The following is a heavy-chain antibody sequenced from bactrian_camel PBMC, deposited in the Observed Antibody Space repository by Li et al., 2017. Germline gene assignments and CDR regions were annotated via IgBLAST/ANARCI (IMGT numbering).Heavy chain of an antibody. J-gene: IGHJ4*01. Sequence: DVQLVESGGGLVQPGGSLRLSCAASGFTFSNYAMSWVRQAPGKGLEWVSLINSGRGSADYADSVKGRFTISRDNAKSTLYLQLNSLKTEDTAMYYCAKGESYWSDYSDWGQGTQVTVS. D-gene: IGHD4*01. CDR3: AKGESYWSDYSD. V-gene: IGHV3S31*01. CDR1: GFTFSNYA. CDR2: INSGRGSA.